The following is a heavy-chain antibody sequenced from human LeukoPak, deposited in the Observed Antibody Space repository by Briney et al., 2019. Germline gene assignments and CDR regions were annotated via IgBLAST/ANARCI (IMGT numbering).Heavy chain of an antibody. CDR3: AKDEDVVVTTILFDY. V-gene: IGHV3-23*01. CDR1: GFTFRNYA. J-gene: IGHJ4*02. D-gene: IGHD2-21*02. CDR2: ISGTGGRT. Sequence: RGGSLRLSCAASGFTFRNYAMSWVRQAPGKGLEWVSAISGTGGRTYYADSVKGRFTISRDNSKNTLYLKMNRLRAEDTAIYYRAKDEDVVVTTILFDYWGRGTLVTVSS.